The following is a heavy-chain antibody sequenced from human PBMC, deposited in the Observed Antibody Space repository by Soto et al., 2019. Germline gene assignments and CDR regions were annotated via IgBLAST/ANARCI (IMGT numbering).Heavy chain of an antibody. V-gene: IGHV1-8*01. J-gene: IGHJ4*02. CDR1: GYTFTSYD. Sequence: QVQLVQSGAEVTKPGASVKVSCKASGYTFTSYDINWVRQATGQGLEWMGWMNPNSGNTGYAQKFQGRVNMNRKNSISTAYMELSSLRSEDTAVYYCARAPSSGYYYDFDYWGQGTLVTVSS. CDR2: MNPNSGNT. D-gene: IGHD3-22*01. CDR3: ARAPSSGYYYDFDY.